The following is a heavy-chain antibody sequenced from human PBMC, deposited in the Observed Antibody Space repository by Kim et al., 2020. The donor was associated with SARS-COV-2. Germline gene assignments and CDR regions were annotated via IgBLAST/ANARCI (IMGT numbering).Heavy chain of an antibody. V-gene: IGHV3-23*01. CDR3: AIDLQWELLYGFDY. Sequence: AESVKERFTSSKDHSKNTLYLQMDSLRAEDTAVYYCAIDLQWELLYGFDYWGQGALVTVSS. J-gene: IGHJ4*02. D-gene: IGHD1-26*01.